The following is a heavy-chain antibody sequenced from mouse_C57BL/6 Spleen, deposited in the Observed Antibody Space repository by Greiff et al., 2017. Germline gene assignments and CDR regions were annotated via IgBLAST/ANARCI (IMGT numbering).Heavy chain of an antibody. CDR1: GYAFSSSW. V-gene: IGHV1-82*01. CDR3: ARKELHSLDY. J-gene: IGHJ2*01. Sequence: VQLQQSGPELVKPGASVKISCKASGYAFSSSWMNWVKQRPGKGLEWIGRIYPGDGDTNYNGKFKGKATLTADKSSSTAYMQLSSLTSEDSAVYFCARKELHSLDYWGQGTTLTVSS. CDR2: IYPGDGDT. D-gene: IGHD3-1*01.